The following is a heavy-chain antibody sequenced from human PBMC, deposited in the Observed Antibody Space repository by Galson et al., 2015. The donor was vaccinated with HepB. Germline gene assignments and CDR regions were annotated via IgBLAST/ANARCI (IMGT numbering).Heavy chain of an antibody. CDR3: ARSYDYGDILGY. Sequence: SVKVSCKASGYSFSGYYMHWMRQAPGQGLEWMGWINPNGGTHYAQKFQGRVTMTRGTSASTVYMELSSLRSEDAALYYCARSYDYGDILGYWGQGSLVTVSS. D-gene: IGHD4-17*01. CDR2: INPNGGT. CDR1: GYSFSGYY. V-gene: IGHV1-2*02. J-gene: IGHJ4*02.